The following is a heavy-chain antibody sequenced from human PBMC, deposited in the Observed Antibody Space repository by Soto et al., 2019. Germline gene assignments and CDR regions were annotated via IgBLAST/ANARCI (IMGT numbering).Heavy chain of an antibody. V-gene: IGHV1-46*01. CDR3: ARSRPLPGSYYSPFDGMDV. D-gene: IGHD3-10*01. CDR1: GYTFTRYY. J-gene: IGHJ6*02. CDR2: INPSGGST. Sequence: ASVKVSCKASGYTFTRYYMHWVRQAPGQGLEWMGIINPSGGSTSYAQKFQGRVTMTRDTSTSTVYMELSSLRSEDTAVYYCARSRPLPGSYYSPFDGMDVWGQGTTVTVSS.